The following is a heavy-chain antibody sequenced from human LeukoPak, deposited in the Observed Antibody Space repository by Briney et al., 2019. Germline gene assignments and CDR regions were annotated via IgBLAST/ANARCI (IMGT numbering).Heavy chain of an antibody. V-gene: IGHV1-69*04. CDR2: IIPILGIA. Sequence: ASVKVSCKASGGTFSSYAISWVRQAPGQGLEWMGRIIPILGIANYAQKFQGRVTITADKSTSTAYMELSSLRSEDTAVYYCASGGGGNELSDAFDIWGQGTMVTVSS. CDR1: GGTFSSYA. CDR3: ASGGGGNELSDAFDI. D-gene: IGHD4-23*01. J-gene: IGHJ3*02.